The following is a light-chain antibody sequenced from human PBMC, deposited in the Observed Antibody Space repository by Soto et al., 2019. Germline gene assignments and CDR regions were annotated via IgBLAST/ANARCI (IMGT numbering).Light chain of an antibody. V-gene: IGKV3-20*01. CDR1: QSVSSSQ. Sequence: EVVLAQSPGTLSLSPGERATLSCSASQSVSSSQLAWFQQKPGQAPRLPIYAASWRAAGIPDRFSGSGSGTDFTLNISSLEHADFAVYYCQQYAIAPHTFGGGTKVEIK. CDR3: QQYAIAPHT. J-gene: IGKJ4*01. CDR2: AAS.